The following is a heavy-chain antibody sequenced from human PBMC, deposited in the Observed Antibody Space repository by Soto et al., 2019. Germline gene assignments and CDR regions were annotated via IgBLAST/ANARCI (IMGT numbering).Heavy chain of an antibody. CDR2: IWYDGSNK. V-gene: IGHV3-33*01. J-gene: IGHJ3*02. CDR3: ARVPVVDVVTANDAFDI. D-gene: IGHD2-21*02. CDR1: GFNFSSYG. Sequence: GGSLRLSCAASGFNFSSYGMHWVRQAPGKGLEWVAVIWYDGSNKYYADSVKGRFTISRDKSKNTLYLQMNSLRAEDTAVYYCARVPVVDVVTANDAFDIWGQGTMVTVSS.